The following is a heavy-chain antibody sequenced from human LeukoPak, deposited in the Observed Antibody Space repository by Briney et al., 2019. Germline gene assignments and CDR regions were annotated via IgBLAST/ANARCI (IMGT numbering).Heavy chain of an antibody. Sequence: GGSLRLSCAASGFTFSSYSMNWVRQAPGKGLEWVSYISSSSTIYYADSVKGRFTISRDNAKNSLYLQMNSLRAEDTAVYYCAGEEVGATLDYWGQGTLVTVSS. D-gene: IGHD1-26*01. V-gene: IGHV3-48*01. CDR2: ISSSSTI. CDR1: GFTFSSYS. J-gene: IGHJ4*02. CDR3: AGEEVGATLDY.